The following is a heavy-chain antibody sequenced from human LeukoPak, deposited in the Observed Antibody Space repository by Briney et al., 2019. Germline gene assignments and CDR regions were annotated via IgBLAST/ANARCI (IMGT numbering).Heavy chain of an antibody. D-gene: IGHD6-13*01. CDR1: GYSFASYW. Sequence: GASLKISCKGSGYSFASYWTGWVRQMPGKGLEWMGIIYPGDSDTRYSPSFQGQVTISADKSISTAYLQWSSPKASDTAMYYCARHLRYSSSWYYFDYWGQGTLVTVSS. CDR3: ARHLRYSSSWYYFDY. CDR2: IYPGDSDT. V-gene: IGHV5-51*01. J-gene: IGHJ4*02.